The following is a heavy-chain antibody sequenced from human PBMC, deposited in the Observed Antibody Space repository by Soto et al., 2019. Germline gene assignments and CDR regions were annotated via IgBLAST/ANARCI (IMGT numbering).Heavy chain of an antibody. Sequence: GASVKVSCKASGYTFTSYGISWVRQAPGQGLEWMGWISAYNGNTNYAQKLQGRVTMTTDTSTSTAYMELRSLRSDDTAVYYCARDRATVTTERAFDIWGQGTMVTVSS. V-gene: IGHV1-18*01. CDR1: GYTFTSYG. CDR2: ISAYNGNT. D-gene: IGHD4-17*01. J-gene: IGHJ3*02. CDR3: ARDRATVTTERAFDI.